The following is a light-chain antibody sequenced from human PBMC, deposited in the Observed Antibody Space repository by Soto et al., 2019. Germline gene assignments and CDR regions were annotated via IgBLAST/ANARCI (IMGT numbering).Light chain of an antibody. V-gene: IGKV3-20*01. Sequence: ELVLTQSPGSLSLSPGERATLSCRASQSVDSTFFAWYQKKPGQAPRLLIYGAFKRATGAPARFSGSGSGTDFTLTISRLEPEDFAVYYCQQYMSSVTFGQGTKVEI. CDR2: GAF. CDR1: QSVDSTF. CDR3: QQYMSSVT. J-gene: IGKJ1*01.